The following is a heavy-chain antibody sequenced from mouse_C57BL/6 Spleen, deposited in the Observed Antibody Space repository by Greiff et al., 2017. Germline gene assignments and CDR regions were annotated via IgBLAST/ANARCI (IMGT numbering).Heavy chain of an antibody. CDR1: GYAFTNYL. CDR2: INPGSGGT. D-gene: IGHD2-10*01. CDR3: ARSYPDWYIDV. V-gene: IGHV1-54*01. J-gene: IGHJ1*03. Sequence: VQLQQSGAELVRPGTSVKVSCKASGYAFTNYLIEWVKQRPGQGLEWIGVINPGSGGTNYNEKFKGKATLTADKSSSTAYMQLSSLTSEDSAVYVCARSYPDWYIDVWGTGTTVTVSS.